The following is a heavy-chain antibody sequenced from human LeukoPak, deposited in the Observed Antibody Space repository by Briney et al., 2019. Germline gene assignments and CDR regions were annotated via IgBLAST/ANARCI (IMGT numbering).Heavy chain of an antibody. D-gene: IGHD3-10*01. J-gene: IGHJ4*02. Sequence: SETLSLTCTVSGGSISSYYWSWIRQPPGKGLEWIGEINHSGSTNYNPSLKSRVTISVDTSKNQFSLKLSSVTAADTAVYYCATYYYGSGNYWGQGTLVTVSS. CDR2: INHSGST. CDR1: GGSISSYY. V-gene: IGHV4-34*01. CDR3: ATYYYGSGNY.